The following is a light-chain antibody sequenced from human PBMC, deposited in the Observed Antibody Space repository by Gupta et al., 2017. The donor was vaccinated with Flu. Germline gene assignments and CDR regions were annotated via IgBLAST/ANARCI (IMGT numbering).Light chain of an antibody. V-gene: IGLV3-21*02. CDR1: NIGS. CDR2: DES. CDR3: QVWNTDTDHYV. Sequence: SYVLTQPPSVSVAPGQTARITCGGNNIGSVHWYQQKPGQAPILVVYDESARPSGIPERFSGSTSGNTATLIISRVEAGDEADYFCQVWNTDTDHYVFGSGTKVTVL. J-gene: IGLJ1*01.